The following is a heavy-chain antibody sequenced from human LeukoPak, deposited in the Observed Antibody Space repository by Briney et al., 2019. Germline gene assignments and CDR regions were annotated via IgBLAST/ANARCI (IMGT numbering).Heavy chain of an antibody. CDR1: GYTFTSYY. CDR3: AREGFPPKIFDFWSGLGPYYYYGMDV. D-gene: IGHD3-3*01. J-gene: IGHJ6*02. V-gene: IGHV1-46*01. Sequence: ASVKVSCKASGYTFTSYYMHWVRQAPGQGLEWIGIINPSGGSTSYTQKFQGRVTMTRDTSTSTVYMELSSLRSEDTAVYYCAREGFPPKIFDFWSGLGPYYYYGMDVWGQGTTVTVSS. CDR2: INPSGGST.